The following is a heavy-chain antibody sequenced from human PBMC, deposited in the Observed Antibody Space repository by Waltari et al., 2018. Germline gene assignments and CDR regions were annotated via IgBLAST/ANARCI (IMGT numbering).Heavy chain of an antibody. CDR2: ISSMCSTI. V-gene: IGHV3-48*03. CDR3: ARGGGIAAAGTRY. D-gene: IGHD6-13*01. CDR1: GFTFSSYE. Sequence: EVQLVESGGGLVQPGGSLRLSCAASGFTFSSYEMNWVRQAPGKGVEWVSYISSMCSTIYDADSGKGRVTISRDNAKNSLYLQMNSLRAEDTAVYYCARGGGIAAAGTRYWGQGTLVTVSS. J-gene: IGHJ4*02.